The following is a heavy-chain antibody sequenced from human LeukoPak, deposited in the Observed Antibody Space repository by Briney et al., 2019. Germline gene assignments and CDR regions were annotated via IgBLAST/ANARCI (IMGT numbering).Heavy chain of an antibody. J-gene: IGHJ4*02. CDR3: ARGYYDYVWGSYRGGYLDY. Sequence: SVKVSCKASGGTFRGYAISWVRQAPGQGLEWMGGIMPIFGTANYAQKFQGRVTITTDESTSTAYMELSSLRSEDTAVYYCARGYYDYVWGSYRGGYLDYWGQGTLVTVSS. V-gene: IGHV1-69*05. CDR2: IMPIFGTA. CDR1: GGTFRGYA. D-gene: IGHD3-16*02.